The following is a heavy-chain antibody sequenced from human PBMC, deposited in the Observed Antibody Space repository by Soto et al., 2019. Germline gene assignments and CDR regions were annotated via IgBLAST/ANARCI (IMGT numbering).Heavy chain of an antibody. Sequence: ASVKVSCKASGYTFTSYAMHWVRQAPGQRLEWMGWINAGNGNTKYSQKFQGRVTITRDTSASTAYMELSSLRSEDTAVYYCARKSFHSSSWYPRPHNSWFDPWGQGTLVTVSS. V-gene: IGHV1-3*01. CDR3: ARKSFHSSSWYPRPHNSWFDP. CDR1: GYTFTSYA. CDR2: INAGNGNT. D-gene: IGHD6-13*01. J-gene: IGHJ5*02.